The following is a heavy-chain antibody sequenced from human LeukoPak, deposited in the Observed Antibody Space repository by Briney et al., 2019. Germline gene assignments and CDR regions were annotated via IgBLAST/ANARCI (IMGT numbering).Heavy chain of an antibody. V-gene: IGHV3-23*01. Sequence: GGSLRLSCAASGFTFSSYTMSWVRQAPGKGLEWVSAITGSGGSTFYTDSVKGRFTISRDNPKNTLYLQMNSLRAEDTAVYYCAKALCSQTSWFDPWGLGTLVTVSS. D-gene: IGHD3-16*01. CDR1: GFTFSSYT. CDR3: AKALCSQTSWFDP. CDR2: ITGSGGST. J-gene: IGHJ5*02.